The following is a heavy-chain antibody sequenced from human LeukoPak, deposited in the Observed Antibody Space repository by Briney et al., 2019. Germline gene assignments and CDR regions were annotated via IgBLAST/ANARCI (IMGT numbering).Heavy chain of an antibody. V-gene: IGHV3-15*01. CDR3: TTDRGRRAHWFDY. Sequence: GGSLRLSCAASGFTFSNAWMSWVRQAPGKGLEWVGRIKSKTDGGTTDYAAPVKGRFTISRDDSKNTLYLQMNSLKTEDTAVYYCTTDRGRRAHWFDYWGQGTLVTVSS. D-gene: IGHD1-1*01. CDR1: GFTFSNAW. J-gene: IGHJ4*02. CDR2: IKSKTDGGTT.